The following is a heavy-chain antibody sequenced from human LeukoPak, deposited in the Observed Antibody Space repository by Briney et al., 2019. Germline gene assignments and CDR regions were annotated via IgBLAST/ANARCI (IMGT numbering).Heavy chain of an antibody. CDR1: GFTFNSYA. D-gene: IGHD3-10*02. V-gene: IGHV3-48*03. CDR3: AELGITMIGGV. J-gene: IGHJ6*04. Sequence: GGSTRLSSAASGFTFNSYAMNWVRQAPGKGLEWVSYISSSGSTIYYADSVKGRFTISRDNAKNSLYLQMNSLRAEDTAVYYCAELGITMIGGVWGKGTTVTISS. CDR2: ISSSGSTI.